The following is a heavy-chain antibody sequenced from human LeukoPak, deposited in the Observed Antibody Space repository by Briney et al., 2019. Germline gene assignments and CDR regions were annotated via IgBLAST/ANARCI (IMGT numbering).Heavy chain of an antibody. J-gene: IGHJ4*02. CDR3: ARDRGSRSGYGDSL. D-gene: IGHD4-17*01. V-gene: IGHV3-23*01. CDR1: GFTFNNYA. Sequence: GGSLRLSCSASGFTFNNYALTWVRQTPGKGLECVSAISGDGVSPYYADSVRGRFTISRDNSKNTLYLQMNSLRVEDTAVYYCARDRGSRSGYGDSLWGQGTLVTVSS. CDR2: ISGDGVSP.